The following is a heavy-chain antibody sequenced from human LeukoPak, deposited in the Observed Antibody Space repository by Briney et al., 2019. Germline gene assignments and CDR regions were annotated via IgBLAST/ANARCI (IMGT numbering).Heavy chain of an antibody. J-gene: IGHJ4*02. CDR2: INHSVST. Sequence: SETLSLTCAVYGGSFSGYYWSWIRQPPGKGLEWIGEINHSVSTNYNPSLKSRVTISVDTSKNQFSLKLSSVTAADTAVYYCARSSYSGSYRLDYWGQGTLVTVSS. CDR1: GGSFSGYY. V-gene: IGHV4-34*01. D-gene: IGHD1-26*01. CDR3: ARSSYSGSYRLDY.